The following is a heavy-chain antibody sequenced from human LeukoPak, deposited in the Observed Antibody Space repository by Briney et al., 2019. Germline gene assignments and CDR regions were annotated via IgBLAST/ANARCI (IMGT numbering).Heavy chain of an antibody. D-gene: IGHD1-26*01. J-gene: IGHJ4*02. CDR3: SRESGSYHGNDY. Sequence: ASVKVSCKASGYTFTGYYMHWVRQAPGQGLEWMGRINPNNGATNYAQKLQGRVTITGDTSISTAYMELSSLRSDDTAVYYCSRESGSYHGNDYWGQGTLVTVSS. V-gene: IGHV1-2*06. CDR2: INPNNGAT. CDR1: GYTFTGYY.